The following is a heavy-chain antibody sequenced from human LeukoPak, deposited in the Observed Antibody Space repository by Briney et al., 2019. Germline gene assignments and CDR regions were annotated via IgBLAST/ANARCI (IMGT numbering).Heavy chain of an antibody. Sequence: SETLSLTCAVYGGPYSGYYWSWIRQPPGKGLEWIGEINHSGSTNYNPSLKSRVTISVDTSKNQFSLKLSSMTAADTAVYYCARGRYYDFWSGYGGHAFDIWGQGTMVTVSS. CDR3: ARGRYYDFWSGYGGHAFDI. CDR2: INHSGST. D-gene: IGHD3-3*01. J-gene: IGHJ3*02. V-gene: IGHV4-34*01. CDR1: GGPYSGYY.